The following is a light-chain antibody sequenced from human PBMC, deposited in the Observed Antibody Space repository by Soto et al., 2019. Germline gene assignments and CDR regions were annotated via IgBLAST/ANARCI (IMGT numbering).Light chain of an antibody. Sequence: QSVLTQPPSVSGSPGQSVTISCTGTSSDVGAYNFVSWYQQHPGKATQLIIFDVSARPSGVPDRFAGSKSGNTSSLTISGLQADDAADYYGCSYAGTCAPVLGGGTKLTVL. V-gene: IGLV2-11*01. CDR1: SSDVGAYNF. CDR2: DVS. J-gene: IGLJ2*01. CDR3: CSYAGTCAPV.